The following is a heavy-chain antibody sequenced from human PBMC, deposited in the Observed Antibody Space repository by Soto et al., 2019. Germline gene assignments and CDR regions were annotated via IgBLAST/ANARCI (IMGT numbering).Heavy chain of an antibody. CDR2: SNRDGSDT. V-gene: IGHV3-74*01. CDR1: GFTFGGYW. J-gene: IGHJ5*02. D-gene: IGHD3-9*01. CDR3: AIEYYGLLAGYYMDL. Sequence: PGGSLRLSCAAPGFTFGGYWMHWVRQAPGKGLEWVSRSNRDGSDTNYADSVKGRFTVSRDNAKNTLFLQMNGLRAEDTAVYFCAIEYYGLLAGYYMDLRSQRTLVTVPQ.